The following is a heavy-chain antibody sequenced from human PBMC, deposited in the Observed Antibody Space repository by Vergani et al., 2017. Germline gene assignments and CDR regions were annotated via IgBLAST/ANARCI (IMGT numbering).Heavy chain of an antibody. CDR3: ARHNTGLTPFDP. D-gene: IGHD1-14*01. J-gene: IGHJ5*02. CDR1: GYSFTSYW. Sequence: EVQLVQSGAEVKKPGESLRISCKGSGYSFTSYWISWVRQMPGKGLEWMGRSDPSDSYTNYSPSFQGHVTISADKSISTAYLQWSSLKASDTAMYYCARHNTGLTPFDPWGQGTLVTVSS. V-gene: IGHV5-10-1*03. CDR2: SDPSDSYT.